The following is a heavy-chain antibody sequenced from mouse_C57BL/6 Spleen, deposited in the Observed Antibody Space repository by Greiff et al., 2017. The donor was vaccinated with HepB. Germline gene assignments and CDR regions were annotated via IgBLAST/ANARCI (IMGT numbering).Heavy chain of an antibody. J-gene: IGHJ1*03. CDR3: ARGDYYGSSWDWYFDV. Sequence: QVQLQQSGAELARPGASVKLSCKASGYTFTSYGISWVKQRTGQGLEWIGEIYPRSGNTYYNEKFKGKATLTADKSSSTAYMELRSLTSEDSAVYFCARGDYYGSSWDWYFDVWGTGTTVTVSS. V-gene: IGHV1-81*01. D-gene: IGHD1-1*01. CDR2: IYPRSGNT. CDR1: GYTFTSYG.